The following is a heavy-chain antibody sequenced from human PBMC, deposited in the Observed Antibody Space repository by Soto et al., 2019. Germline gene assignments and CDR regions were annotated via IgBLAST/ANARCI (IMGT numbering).Heavy chain of an antibody. CDR2: IIPFFGTA. CDR1: GGTFSTFG. Sequence: SVKVSCKASGGTFSTFGISWVRQAPGQGLEWMGGIIPFFGTARYSQEFEDRITITADESTNTVYMDLRSLTSEDTAIYYCAKSAPMDAGDRYYYDFWGQGALVTVSS. CDR3: AKSAPMDAGDRYYYDF. V-gene: IGHV1-69*13. D-gene: IGHD4-17*01. J-gene: IGHJ4*02.